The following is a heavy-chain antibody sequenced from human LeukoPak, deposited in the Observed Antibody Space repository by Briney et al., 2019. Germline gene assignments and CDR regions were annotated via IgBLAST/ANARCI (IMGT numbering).Heavy chain of an antibody. J-gene: IGHJ4*02. CDR2: ISTSSTYI. CDR1: GFTFSSYS. V-gene: IGHV3-21*01. Sequence: GGSLRLSCAASGFTFSSYSMNWVRQAPGKGLEWVSSISTSSTYIYYADSVKGRYTISRDNAKNSLYLQMNSLRAEDTAVYYCARDPPFIIGTTFFDYWGQGTLVTVSS. D-gene: IGHD1-20*01. CDR3: ARDPPFIIGTTFFDY.